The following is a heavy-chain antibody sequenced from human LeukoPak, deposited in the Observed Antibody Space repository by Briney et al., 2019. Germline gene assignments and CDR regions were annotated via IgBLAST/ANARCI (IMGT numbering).Heavy chain of an antibody. CDR2: IYSGESDT. V-gene: IGHV5-51*01. CDR3: ARPSGAAVTTNYFDY. Sequence: GASLKISCQGSGYSFTSYWIAWVRQMPGKGLEWMGIIYSGESDTRYSPSFQGQVSISADTSINTAYLQWNSLKASDTAMYYCARPSGAAVTTNYFDYWGQGTLVTVSS. J-gene: IGHJ4*02. D-gene: IGHD4-17*01. CDR1: GYSFTSYW.